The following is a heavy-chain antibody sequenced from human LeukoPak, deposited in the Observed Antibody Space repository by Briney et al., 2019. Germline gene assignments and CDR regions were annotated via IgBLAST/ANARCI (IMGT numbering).Heavy chain of an antibody. Sequence: PGGSLRLSCAASGFTFSSYAMHWVRQAPGKGLEWVAVISYDGSNKYYADSVKGRFTISRDNSKNTLYLQMNSLRAEDTAVYYCARSKVTMVRGVISGMDVWGQGTTVTVSS. V-gene: IGHV3-30-3*01. D-gene: IGHD3-10*01. CDR1: GFTFSSYA. CDR2: ISYDGSNK. J-gene: IGHJ6*02. CDR3: ARSKVTMVRGVISGMDV.